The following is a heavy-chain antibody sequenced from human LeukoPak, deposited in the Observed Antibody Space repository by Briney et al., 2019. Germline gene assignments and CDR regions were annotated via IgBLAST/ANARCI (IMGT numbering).Heavy chain of an antibody. CDR2: INHSGST. CDR3: ARGNIYYYDSSGYLNK. D-gene: IGHD3-22*01. V-gene: IGHV4-34*01. CDR1: GGSFSGYY. Sequence: SSETLSLTCAVYGGSFSGYYWSWLRQPPGKGLEWIGEINHSGSTNYNPSLKSRVTISVDTSKNQFSLKLSSVTAADTAVYYCARGNIYYYDSSGYLNKWGQGTLVTVSS. J-gene: IGHJ4*02.